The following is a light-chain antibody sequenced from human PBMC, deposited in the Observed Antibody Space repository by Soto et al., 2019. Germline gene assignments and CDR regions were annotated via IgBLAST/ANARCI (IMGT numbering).Light chain of an antibody. CDR2: DTS. CDR3: QRHNNSSLT. J-gene: IGKJ4*01. V-gene: IGKV3-15*01. CDR1: QSIGDT. Sequence: IVLTQSPATLSVSTGEGVTLSCRASQSIGDTLAWYQHKPGQAPRLLIYDTSSRATGVPARFSGSRSGPEVTPTIISLQSEDFATNYCQRHNNSSLTFGEGTKVESK.